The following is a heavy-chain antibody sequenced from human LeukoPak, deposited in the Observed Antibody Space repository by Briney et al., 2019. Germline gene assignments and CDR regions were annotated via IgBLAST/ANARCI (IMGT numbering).Heavy chain of an antibody. CDR3: ARVLGSSRSGWFDS. Sequence: PGGSLRLSCAASGFTFSTYGMHWVRQAPGKGLEWVAVIWYDGSNIYYADSVKGRFTISRDNSKNTLYLQMNNLRAEDTAVYYCARVLGSSRSGWFDSWGQGTLVIVSS. CDR1: GFTFSTYG. D-gene: IGHD6-13*01. V-gene: IGHV3-33*01. CDR2: IWYDGSNI. J-gene: IGHJ5*01.